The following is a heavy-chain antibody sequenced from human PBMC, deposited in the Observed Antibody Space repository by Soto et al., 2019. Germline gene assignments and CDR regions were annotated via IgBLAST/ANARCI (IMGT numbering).Heavy chain of an antibody. CDR2: ISGSGGST. V-gene: IGHV3-23*01. CDR3: AKPLATGYYLQGPALPAPTKNIYPYYFDY. Sequence: PGGSLRLSCAASGFTFSSYAMSWVRQAPGKGLEWVSAISGSGGSTYYADSVKGRFTISRDNSKNTLYLQMNSLRAEDTAVYYCAKPLATGYYLQGPALPAPTKNIYPYYFDYWGQGTLVTVSS. J-gene: IGHJ4*02. D-gene: IGHD3-9*01. CDR1: GFTFSSYA.